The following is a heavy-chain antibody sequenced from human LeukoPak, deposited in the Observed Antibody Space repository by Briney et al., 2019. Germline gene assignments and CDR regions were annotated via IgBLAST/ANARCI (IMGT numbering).Heavy chain of an antibody. CDR3: ARGIRCTNGVCYFDY. D-gene: IGHD2-8*01. CDR1: GYTFTSYD. Sequence: GASVKVSCKASGYTFTSYDINWVRQATGQGLEWMGWMNPNSGNTGYAQKFQDRVTMTRNTSISTAYMELSSLRSEDTAVYYCARGIRCTNGVCYFDYWGQGTLVTVSS. CDR2: MNPNSGNT. V-gene: IGHV1-8*01. J-gene: IGHJ4*02.